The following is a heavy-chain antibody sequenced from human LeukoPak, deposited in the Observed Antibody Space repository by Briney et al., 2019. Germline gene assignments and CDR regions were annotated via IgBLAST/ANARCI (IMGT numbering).Heavy chain of an antibody. J-gene: IGHJ6*02. CDR2: IWSDGSSK. Sequence: GGSLRLSCAASGFSFNKVWMHWVRQAPGKGLEWVAVIWSDGSSKHYADSVKGRFTISRDNSKNTLYLQMSSLRAEDTALYYCARGQPPSYYDMDVWGQGTTVTVSS. CDR3: ARGQPPSYYDMDV. V-gene: IGHV3-33*08. CDR1: GFSFNKVW. D-gene: IGHD6-13*01.